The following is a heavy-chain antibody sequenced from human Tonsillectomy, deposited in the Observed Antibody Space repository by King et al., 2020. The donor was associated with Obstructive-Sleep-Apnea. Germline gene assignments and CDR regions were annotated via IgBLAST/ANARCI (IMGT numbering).Heavy chain of an antibody. Sequence: VQLQQWGAGLLKPSETLSLTCAVYGGSFSDYYWSWIRQPPGKGLEWIGEINHRGSTNYNSSLKSRITISLDTSKSQVSLRLSSVTAADTAVYYCARGARPVDYWGQGNLVTVSS. CDR3: ARGARPVDY. J-gene: IGHJ4*02. D-gene: IGHD6-6*01. CDR2: INHRGST. CDR1: GGSFSDYY. V-gene: IGHV4-34*01.